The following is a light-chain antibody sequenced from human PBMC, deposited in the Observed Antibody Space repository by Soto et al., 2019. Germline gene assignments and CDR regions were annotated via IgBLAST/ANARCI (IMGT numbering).Light chain of an antibody. Sequence: EIVLTQSPGTLSLSPVETATLSCMASQTVNSDYLAWFQQRPGQAPRLLIFATSRRATDIPDRFSGSGSGTDFTLAISRLEPEDIALYYCQQYNIWPPITFGQGTRLEIK. CDR1: QTVNSDY. V-gene: IGKV3-20*01. J-gene: IGKJ5*01. CDR2: ATS. CDR3: QQYNIWPPIT.